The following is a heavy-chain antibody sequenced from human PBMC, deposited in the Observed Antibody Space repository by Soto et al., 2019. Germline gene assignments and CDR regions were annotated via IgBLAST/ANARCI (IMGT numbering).Heavy chain of an antibody. Sequence: GGSLRLSCAASGFTFSNAWMSWVRQAPGKGLEWVGRIKSKTDGGTTDYAAPVKGRFTISRDDSKNTLYLQMNSLKTEDTAVYYCTTAREPGTTGTTSWGQGTLVTVSS. D-gene: IGHD1-1*01. CDR2: IKSKTDGGTT. V-gene: IGHV3-15*01. CDR3: TTAREPGTTGTTS. CDR1: GFTFSNAW. J-gene: IGHJ5*02.